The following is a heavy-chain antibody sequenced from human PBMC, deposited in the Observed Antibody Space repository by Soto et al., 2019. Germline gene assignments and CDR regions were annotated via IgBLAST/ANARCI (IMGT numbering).Heavy chain of an antibody. V-gene: IGHV1-18*01. J-gene: IGHJ4*02. Sequence: EASVKVSCKASGYTFTSYGISWVRQAPGQGLEWMGWISAYNGNTNYAQKLQGRVTMTTDTSTSTAYMELRSLRSDDTAVYYCARGGQNGYYDSRAMVDYWGQGTLVTVSS. CDR1: GYTFTSYG. CDR3: ARGGQNGYYDSRAMVDY. CDR2: ISAYNGNT. D-gene: IGHD3-22*01.